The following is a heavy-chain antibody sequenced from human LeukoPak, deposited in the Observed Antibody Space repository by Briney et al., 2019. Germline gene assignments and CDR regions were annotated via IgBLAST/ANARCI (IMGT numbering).Heavy chain of an antibody. Sequence: QPGGSLRLSCAASGFSLSIYWMTWVRQAPGKGLEWVSAISGSGGSTYYADSVKGRFTISRDNSKNTLYLQMNSLRAEDTAVYYCAKDLFSLVVVAAINLEPNDAFDLWGQGTMVTVSS. CDR1: GFSLSIYW. V-gene: IGHV3-23*01. CDR2: ISGSGGST. J-gene: IGHJ3*01. D-gene: IGHD2-15*01. CDR3: AKDLFSLVVVAAINLEPNDAFDL.